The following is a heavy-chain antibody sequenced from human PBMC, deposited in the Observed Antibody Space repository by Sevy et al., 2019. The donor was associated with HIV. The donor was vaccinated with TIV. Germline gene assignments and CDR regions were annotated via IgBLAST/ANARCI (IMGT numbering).Heavy chain of an antibody. Sequence: SETLALTCAVSGYSLSSGYYWGWIRQPPGKGLEWFGNIYHTGSTFYNPSVKSRVTISVDTSKNQFSLRLSSVTAADSAVYNCGRVMRVSDICSSPECSRGTYGLYYYMDVWGQGTTVTVSS. J-gene: IGHJ6*03. CDR3: GRVMRVSDICSSPECSRGTYGLYYYMDV. CDR1: GYSLSSGYY. D-gene: IGHD2-2*01. CDR2: IYHTGST. V-gene: IGHV4-38-2*01.